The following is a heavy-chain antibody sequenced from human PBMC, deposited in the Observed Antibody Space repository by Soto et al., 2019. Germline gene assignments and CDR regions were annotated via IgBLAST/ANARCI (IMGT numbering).Heavy chain of an antibody. CDR3: STGDRGHKGYYYGIDV. V-gene: IGHV4-34*01. CDR2: INHSGST. J-gene: IGHJ6*02. CDR1: GGSFSGYY. Sequence: PPETLSLTCAVYGGSFSGYYWSWIRQPPGKWLEWIGEINHSGSTNYNPSLKSRVTISVDTCKNQFSLKLSFGPAADEAVFYCSTGDRGHKGYYYGIDVWGQGTSVTGS.